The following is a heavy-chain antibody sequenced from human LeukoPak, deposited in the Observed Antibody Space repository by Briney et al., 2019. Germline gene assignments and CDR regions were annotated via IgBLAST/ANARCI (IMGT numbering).Heavy chain of an antibody. CDR1: GYTFTDYY. V-gene: IGHV1-2*06. CDR2: INPNSGGT. CDR3: ARSSYDYVWGTGYAFGI. J-gene: IGHJ3*02. D-gene: IGHD3-16*01. Sequence: ASVKVSCKASGYTFTDYYMHCVRQAPGQGLEWMGRINPNSGGTNYAQTFQGRVTMTRDTSISTAYMELSRLRSDDTAVYYCARSSYDYVWGTGYAFGIWGQGTMVTVSS.